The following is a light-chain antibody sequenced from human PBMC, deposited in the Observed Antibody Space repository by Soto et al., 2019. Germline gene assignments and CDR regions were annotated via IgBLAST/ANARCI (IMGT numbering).Light chain of an antibody. V-gene: IGKV1-17*01. Sequence: IQTTQFPSSLSASAGDRVTITCRASQGIRDNLGWYQQKPGKAPKRLIYAASTLQSGVPSRFSGSGSGTEFTLTISSLQPEDVATYYCLQLNTYPWTFGQGTKVDIK. J-gene: IGKJ1*01. CDR2: AAS. CDR3: LQLNTYPWT. CDR1: QGIRDN.